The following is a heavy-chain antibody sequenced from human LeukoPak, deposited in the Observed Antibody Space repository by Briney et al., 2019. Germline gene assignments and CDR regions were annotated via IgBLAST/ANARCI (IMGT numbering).Heavy chain of an antibody. J-gene: IGHJ4*02. CDR3: ATGWTSYYYDRDY. V-gene: IGHV1-24*01. Sequence: EASVKVSCKVSGYTLTELSMHWVRQAPGKGLEWMGGFDPEDGETIYAQKFQGRVTMTEDTSTDPAYMELSSLRSEDTAVYYCATGWTSYYYDRDYWGQGTLVTVSS. CDR2: FDPEDGET. CDR1: GYTLTELS. D-gene: IGHD3-22*01.